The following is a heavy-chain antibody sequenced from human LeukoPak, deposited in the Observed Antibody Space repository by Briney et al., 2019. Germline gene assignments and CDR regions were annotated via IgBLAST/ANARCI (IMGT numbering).Heavy chain of an antibody. J-gene: IGHJ6*03. D-gene: IGHD3-16*02. V-gene: IGHV4-59*08. CDR2: IYVTGST. CDR3: ARHIGGGIEDMDV. CDR1: GGSISTYY. Sequence: SETLSLTCTVSGGSISTYYWSWIRQSPGKGLEWIGYIYVTGSTRYNPYLQSRVTISVDTSRNQFFLKMSSVTAADTAVYYCARHIGGGIEDMDVWGKGTKVTVSS.